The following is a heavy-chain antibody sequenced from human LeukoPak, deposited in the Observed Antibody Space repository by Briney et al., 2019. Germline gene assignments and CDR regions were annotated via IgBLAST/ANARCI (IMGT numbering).Heavy chain of an antibody. D-gene: IGHD4-17*01. CDR1: GFSFNNYL. J-gene: IGHJ6*03. CDR2: INTDGSHS. CDR3: TRDLNGDPYYYLDV. Sequence: GGSLRLSCAGSGFSFNNYLMHWVRQAPGKGLVWVSRINTDGSHSMYADSVKGRFSISRDNTKNTLYLQMNGLRAEDTAVYYCTRDLNGDPYYYLDVWGKGTTVTVSS. V-gene: IGHV3-74*03.